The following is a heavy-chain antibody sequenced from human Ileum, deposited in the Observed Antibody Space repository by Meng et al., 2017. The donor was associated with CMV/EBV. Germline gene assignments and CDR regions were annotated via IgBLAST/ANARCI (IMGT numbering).Heavy chain of an antibody. V-gene: IGHV1-69*12. CDR2: IIPIFGTP. CDR1: GGTFSHYG. Sequence: QVQLVQSGAEVKRPGFSVKVSGEASGGTFSHYGISWIRQTPGQGLEWMGGIIPIFGTPNYAQKFQGRITITADESTQTVYMELSSLTADDTALYFCARLGQQLVAPPAYFDSWGQGTLVTVSS. J-gene: IGHJ4*02. CDR3: ARLGQQLVAPPAYFDS. D-gene: IGHD1-1*01.